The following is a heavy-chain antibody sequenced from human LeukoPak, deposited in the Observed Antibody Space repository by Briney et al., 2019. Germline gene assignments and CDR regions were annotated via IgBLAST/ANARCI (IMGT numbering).Heavy chain of an antibody. D-gene: IGHD6-19*01. V-gene: IGHV4-39*01. CDR2: IYYSGST. CDR1: GGSISSSSYY. Sequence: PSETLSLTCTVSGGSISSSSYYWGWIRQPPGKGLEWIRSIYYSGSTYYNPSLKSRVTISVDTSRNQFSLKLSSVTAADTAVYYCARLQWLVLVDYWGQGTLVTVSS. CDR3: ARLQWLVLVDY. J-gene: IGHJ4*02.